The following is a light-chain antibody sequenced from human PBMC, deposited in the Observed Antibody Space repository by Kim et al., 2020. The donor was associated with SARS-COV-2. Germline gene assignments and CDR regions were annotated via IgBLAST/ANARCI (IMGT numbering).Light chain of an antibody. CDR2: GAF. CDR1: QDSRSY. J-gene: IGKJ1*01. Sequence: ASVGDTVTIACRASQDSRSYLAWFQVKPGKAPRPLIFGAFGLQDGVPSRFTGSGYGTDFTLTINGLQPEDFATYYCQQYNSYPPTFGQGTKVDIK. CDR3: QQYNSYPPT. V-gene: IGKV1-16*01.